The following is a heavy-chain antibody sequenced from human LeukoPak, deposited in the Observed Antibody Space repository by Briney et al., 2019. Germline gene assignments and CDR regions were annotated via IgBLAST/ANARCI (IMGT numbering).Heavy chain of an antibody. Sequence: GGSLRLSCAGSGFPFSIYGMNWVRQAPGKGLEWVSGISPGGGPTYYADSVKGRFTISRDDSKNTLYLQMNSLRAEDTAVYYCAKNTAVGPLNWFDPWGQGTLVTVSS. CDR1: GFPFSIYG. V-gene: IGHV3-23*01. J-gene: IGHJ5*02. CDR3: AKNTAVGPLNWFDP. D-gene: IGHD4-23*01. CDR2: ISPGGGPT.